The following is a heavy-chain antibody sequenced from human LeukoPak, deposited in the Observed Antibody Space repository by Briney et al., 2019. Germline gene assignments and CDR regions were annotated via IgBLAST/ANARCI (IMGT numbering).Heavy chain of an antibody. Sequence: PSETLSLTCTVSGGSLSSSSYYWGWLRQPLGRGLEWLGCIYYSGSTYYNPSLKSPVTISVDTSKDQFSMKLSSVTGADTAVYYCARVRRRLGDDAFDIWGQGTMVTVSS. CDR1: GGSLSSSSYY. V-gene: IGHV4-39*07. CDR2: IYYSGST. D-gene: IGHD3-16*01. CDR3: ARVRRRLGDDAFDI. J-gene: IGHJ3*02.